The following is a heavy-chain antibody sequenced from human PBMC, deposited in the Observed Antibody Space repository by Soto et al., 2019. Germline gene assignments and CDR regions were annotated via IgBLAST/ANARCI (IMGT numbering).Heavy chain of an antibody. J-gene: IGHJ4*02. V-gene: IGHV4-30-2*01. CDR1: GGSISSGGYS. Sequence: PSETLSLTCAVSGGSISSGGYSWSWIRQPPGKGLECIGYIYHSGITYYKPPLKSQDTKSVDRSKNKFSLKQSSVTAADTAVYYCARLVVAANAFDYWGQGTLVTVSS. D-gene: IGHD2-15*01. CDR3: ARLVVAANAFDY. CDR2: IYHSGIT.